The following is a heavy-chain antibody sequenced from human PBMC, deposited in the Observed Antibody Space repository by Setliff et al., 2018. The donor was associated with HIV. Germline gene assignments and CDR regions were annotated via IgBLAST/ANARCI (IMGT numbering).Heavy chain of an antibody. V-gene: IGHV3-30*02. CDR3: ARISVASRYNSDMDV. CDR1: GFIFSTYG. Sequence: GGSLRLSCAASGFIFSTYGMHWVRQAPGKGLEWVAFIRSDETNQYYSDSVKGRFTISRDTSKNTRFLQINSLRPEDTAVYYCARISVASRYNSDMDVWGKGTTVTVSS. CDR2: IRSDETNQ. D-gene: IGHD5-12*01. J-gene: IGHJ6*03.